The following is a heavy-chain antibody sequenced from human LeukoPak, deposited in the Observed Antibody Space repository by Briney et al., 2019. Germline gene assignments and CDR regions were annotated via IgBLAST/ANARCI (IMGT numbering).Heavy chain of an antibody. V-gene: IGHV3-23*01. D-gene: IGHD6-19*01. CDR2: ISGSGGST. J-gene: IGHJ4*02. CDR1: GFTFSSYA. CDR3: AKLPVAGLYFDY. Sequence: GRSLRLSCAASGFTFSSYAMSWVRQAPGKGLEWVSAISGSGGSTYYADSVKGRLTISRDNSKNTLYLQMNSLRVEDTAAYYCAKLPVAGLYFDYWGQGTLVTVSS.